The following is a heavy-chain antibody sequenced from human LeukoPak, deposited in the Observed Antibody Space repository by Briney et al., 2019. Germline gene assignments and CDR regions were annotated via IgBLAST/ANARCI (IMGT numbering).Heavy chain of an antibody. CDR3: ARDRYCSGGSCCSWFDP. J-gene: IGHJ5*02. D-gene: IGHD2-15*01. V-gene: IGHV3-74*01. CDR1: GFTFSSYW. Sequence: GGSLRLSCAASGFTFSSYWMHWVRQAPGKGLVWVSRINSDGSSTSYADSVKGRFTISRDNAKNTLYLQMNSLRAEDTAVYYCARDRYCSGGSCCSWFDPWGQGTLVTVSS. CDR2: INSDGSST.